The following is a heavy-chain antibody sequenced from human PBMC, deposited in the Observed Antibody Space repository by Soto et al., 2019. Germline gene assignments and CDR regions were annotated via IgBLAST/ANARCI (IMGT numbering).Heavy chain of an antibody. D-gene: IGHD1-26*01. Sequence: GESLKLSCKGSGYSFTEYWIGWVRQMPGKGLEWMGITYPGDSCNRFGPSFQGQVTILGNNFFSTAFLEWSSLKASDTAIYYCSRGGVVGSTRSYFDFWGQGALVTVSS. CDR2: TYPGDSCN. J-gene: IGHJ4*02. V-gene: IGHV5-51*06. CDR3: SRGGVVGSTRSYFDF. CDR1: GYSFTEYW.